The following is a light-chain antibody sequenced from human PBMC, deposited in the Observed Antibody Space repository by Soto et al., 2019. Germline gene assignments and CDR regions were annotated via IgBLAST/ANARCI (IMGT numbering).Light chain of an antibody. V-gene: IGLV2-14*01. CDR2: EVI. J-gene: IGLJ1*01. Sequence: QSSLTHPAAVSGSPGRSFAVSCPGSSSDIAIYNSVSWFQQHPGKTPKLIIYEVINRPSGMSNRFSGSKPGNTASLTISGLQAEDEADYYCISYAGTSTRFVFGTGTKVTVL. CDR1: SSDIAIYNS. CDR3: ISYAGTSTRFV.